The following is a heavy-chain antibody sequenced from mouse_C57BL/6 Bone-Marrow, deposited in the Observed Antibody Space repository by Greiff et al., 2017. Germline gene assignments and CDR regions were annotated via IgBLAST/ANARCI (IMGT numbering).Heavy chain of an antibody. Sequence: EVHLVESGGDLVKPGGSLKLSCAASGFTFSGYGMSWVRQTPDRGLEWVATISSGGSYTYYPDSVKGRFTISRDNAKNTLYLQMSSLKSEDTAMYYCARHPTVVPFDYWGQGTTLTVSS. D-gene: IGHD1-1*01. J-gene: IGHJ2*01. CDR1: GFTFSGYG. CDR3: ARHPTVVPFDY. CDR2: ISSGGSYT. V-gene: IGHV5-6*01.